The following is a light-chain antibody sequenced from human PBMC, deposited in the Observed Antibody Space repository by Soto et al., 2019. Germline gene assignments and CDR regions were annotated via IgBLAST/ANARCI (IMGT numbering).Light chain of an antibody. CDR3: HQFNKYPFIFT. CDR1: QGISSA. J-gene: IGKJ3*01. CDR2: DAS. Sequence: AIQLTQSPSSLSASVGDRVTITCRASQGISSALAWYQQKPGKAPKLLIYDASSLESGVPSRFSGSGCGPDLTRTISSLQPEDFATYYCHQFNKYPFIFTFGPGTKVDLK. V-gene: IGKV1D-13*01.